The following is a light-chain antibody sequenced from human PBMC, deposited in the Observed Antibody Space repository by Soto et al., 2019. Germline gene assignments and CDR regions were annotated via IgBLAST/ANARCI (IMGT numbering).Light chain of an antibody. CDR1: ESVSSN. Sequence: EIVLTHSPATLSVSPCDRANLSFSASESVSSNVAWYQQKPGQTPRLLIYGASTRATGVPPRFSGSRSGTEFTLTISSLQSEDFAVYYCQQYFNWPPYTFGQGTKVDIK. CDR2: GAS. CDR3: QQYFNWPPYT. J-gene: IGKJ2*01. V-gene: IGKV3-15*01.